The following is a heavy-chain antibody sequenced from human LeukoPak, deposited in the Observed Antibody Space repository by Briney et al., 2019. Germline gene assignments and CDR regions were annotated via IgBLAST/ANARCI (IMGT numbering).Heavy chain of an antibody. V-gene: IGHV1-8*01. CDR1: GYTFTSYD. J-gene: IGHJ4*02. CDR3: ARLVRKKSSSWYRGFDY. D-gene: IGHD6-13*01. Sequence: ASVKVSCKASGYTFTSYDINWVRQATGQGLEWMGWMNPNSGNTGYAQKFQGRVTMTRNTSISTAYMELSSLRSEDTAVYYCARLVRKKSSSWYRGFDYWGQGTLVTVSS. CDR2: MNPNSGNT.